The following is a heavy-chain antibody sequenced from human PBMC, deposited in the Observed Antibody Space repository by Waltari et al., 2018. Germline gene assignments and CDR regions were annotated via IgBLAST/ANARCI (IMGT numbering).Heavy chain of an antibody. D-gene: IGHD3-10*01. CDR3: ASGGLYYYGSGALGYYGMDV. CDR1: GYTFTSYA. CDR2: INAGNGNT. Sequence: QVQLVQSGAEVKKPGASVKVSCKASGYTFTSYAMHWVRQAPGQRLEWMGWINAGNGNTKYSPKFQGRVTITRDTSASTAYMELSSLRSEDTAVYYCASGGLYYYGSGALGYYGMDVWGQGTTVTVSS. J-gene: IGHJ6*02. V-gene: IGHV1-3*01.